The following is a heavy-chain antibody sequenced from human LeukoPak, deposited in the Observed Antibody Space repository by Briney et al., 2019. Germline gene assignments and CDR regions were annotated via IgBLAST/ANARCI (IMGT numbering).Heavy chain of an antibody. Sequence: PGGSLRLSCAASGFSFSAYNMNWVRQAPGKGLEWGSSISSGLEWGSSITSGSVYYADSVRSRFTVSRDNAKNSLYLQMNSLRAEDTAMYYCARDRYSSFWQAYDYWGQGTLVTVSS. CDR1: GFSFSAYN. CDR2: ISSGLEWGSSITSGSV. D-gene: IGHD6-13*01. J-gene: IGHJ4*02. CDR3: ARDRYSSFWQAYDY. V-gene: IGHV3-21*01.